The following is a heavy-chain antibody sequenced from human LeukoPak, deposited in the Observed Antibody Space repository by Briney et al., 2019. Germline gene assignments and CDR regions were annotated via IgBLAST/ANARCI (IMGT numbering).Heavy chain of an antibody. CDR2: IYYSGST. CDR1: GASIGSYY. J-gene: IGHJ6*02. D-gene: IGHD1-26*01. V-gene: IGHV4-59*01. Sequence: SETLSLTCTVSGASIGSYYCSWIRQPPGKGLEWIGYIYYSGSTNYNPSLKSRVTMSVDTSKKQFSLKLSSVIAADTAVYYCARGSHGYYYGMDVWGQGTTVTVSS. CDR3: ARGSHGYYYGMDV.